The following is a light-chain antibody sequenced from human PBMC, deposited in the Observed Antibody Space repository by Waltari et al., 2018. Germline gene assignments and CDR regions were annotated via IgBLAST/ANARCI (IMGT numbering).Light chain of an antibody. Sequence: QSALTQAPSASGSPGQSVTISCTGTISDVGGYNYVSWFQQHPGKAPKLMIYEGINRTYGIPDRFAVSKSGNKARLTVAGLQAEDEAHYYCSSFAGSDNWMFGGGTKLAVL. J-gene: IGLJ3*02. CDR1: ISDVGGYNY. V-gene: IGLV2-8*01. CDR3: SSFAGSDNWM. CDR2: EGI.